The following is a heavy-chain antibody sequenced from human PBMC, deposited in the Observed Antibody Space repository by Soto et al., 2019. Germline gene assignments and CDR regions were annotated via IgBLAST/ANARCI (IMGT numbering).Heavy chain of an antibody. CDR1: GGSVSSGSYY. J-gene: IGHJ6*02. CDR2: IYYGGST. Sequence: QVQLQESGPGLVKPSETLSLTCTVSGGSVSSGSYYWSWIRQPPGKGLEWIGYIYYGGSTNYNPSLKSRVTISVDTSKNQFSLKLSSVTAADTAVYYCVRVRYATNRDDYYYYYGMDVWGQGTTVTVSS. D-gene: IGHD2-2*01. CDR3: VRVRYATNRDDYYYYYGMDV. V-gene: IGHV4-61*01.